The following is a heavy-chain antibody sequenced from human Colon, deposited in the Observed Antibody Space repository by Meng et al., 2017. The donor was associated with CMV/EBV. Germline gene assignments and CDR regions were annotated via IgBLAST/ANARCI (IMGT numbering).Heavy chain of an antibody. V-gene: IGHV3-23*01. D-gene: IGHD3-10*01. J-gene: IGHJ4*02. CDR1: GITFINYA. CDR3: AKGGDYYASGTYSRFDY. CDR2: ISGGGGTT. Sequence: GESLKISCAASGITFINYAMSWVRQAPGKGLEWVSAISGGGGTTSYADSVKGRFTISRDNSKNTLYLQMDSLRAEDTAVYYCAKGGDYYASGTYSRFDYWGQGTLVTVSS.